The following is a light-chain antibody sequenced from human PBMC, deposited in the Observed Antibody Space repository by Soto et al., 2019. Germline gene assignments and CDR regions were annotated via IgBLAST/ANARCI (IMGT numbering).Light chain of an antibody. CDR3: MQALQTPPWT. V-gene: IGKV2-28*01. CDR1: QSLLHSNGYNY. Sequence: DIVMTQSPLSLPVTPGEPASISCRSSQSLLHSNGYNYLDWYLQKPGQSPQLLIYLGSNRASGVPYRFSGSGSGTDFTLKISRVEAEDVGVYYCMQALQTPPWTFGQGTNVEIK. J-gene: IGKJ1*01. CDR2: LGS.